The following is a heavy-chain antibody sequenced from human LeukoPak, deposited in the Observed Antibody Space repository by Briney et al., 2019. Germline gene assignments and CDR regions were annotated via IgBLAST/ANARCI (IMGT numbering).Heavy chain of an antibody. D-gene: IGHD5-24*01. CDR1: GGTFSSYA. J-gene: IGHJ4*02. CDR2: IIPIFGTA. V-gene: IGHV1-69*05. Sequence: SVKVSCKASGGTFSSYAISWVRHAPGQGLEWMGGIIPIFGTANYAQKFQGRVTITTDESTSTAYMELSSLRSEDTAVYYCARGRGGDGYRYHDFDYWGQGTLVTVSS. CDR3: ARGRGGDGYRYHDFDY.